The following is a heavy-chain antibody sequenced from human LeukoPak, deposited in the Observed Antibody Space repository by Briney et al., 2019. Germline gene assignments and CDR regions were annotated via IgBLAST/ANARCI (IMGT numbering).Heavy chain of an antibody. CDR3: ARGRWFGEPN. J-gene: IGHJ4*02. CDR1: GFTFSSNW. Sequence: PGGSLILSCAASGFTFSSNWMHWVRQAPGKGLVWVSRINSDGINTNYADSVKGRFTISRDNAKNTLYLQMNSLRAEDTAVYYCARGRWFGEPNWGQGTLVTVSS. D-gene: IGHD3-10*01. V-gene: IGHV3-74*01. CDR2: INSDGINT.